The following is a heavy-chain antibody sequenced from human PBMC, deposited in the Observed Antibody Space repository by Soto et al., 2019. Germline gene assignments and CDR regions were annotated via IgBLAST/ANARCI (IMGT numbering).Heavy chain of an antibody. V-gene: IGHV1-69*13. D-gene: IGHD1-26*01. CDR1: GGTFSSYA. J-gene: IGHJ6*02. Sequence: SVKVSCKASGGTFSSYAISWVRQAPGQGLEWMGGIIPIFGTANYAQKFQGRVTITADESTSTAYMELSSLRSEDTAVYYCARGSSSGSYYNHYYYYGMDVWGQGTTVTVSS. CDR2: IIPIFGTA. CDR3: ARGSSSGSYYNHYYYYGMDV.